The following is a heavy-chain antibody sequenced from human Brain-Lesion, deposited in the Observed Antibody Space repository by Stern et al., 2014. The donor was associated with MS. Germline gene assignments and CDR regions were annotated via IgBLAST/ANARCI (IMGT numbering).Heavy chain of an antibody. CDR2: IFNSGST. D-gene: IGHD2-2*01. CDR1: GGSISSGGYY. Sequence: VQLVQSGPGLVKPSQTLSLSCTVSGGSISSGGYYWSWIRQPAGKGLEWIGRIFNSGSTSYTPPLKSRVPISIDPPKNQFSLRLNPMTAADTAVYYCARGRVVPGFQYYATDVWGQGTTVIVSS. J-gene: IGHJ6*02. CDR3: ARGRVVPGFQYYATDV. V-gene: IGHV4-61*02.